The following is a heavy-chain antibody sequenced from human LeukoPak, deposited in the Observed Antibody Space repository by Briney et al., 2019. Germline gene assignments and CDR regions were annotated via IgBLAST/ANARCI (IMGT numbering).Heavy chain of an antibody. CDR1: GFTFSSYG. J-gene: IGHJ6*03. CDR3: AKGGREIYCSSMSCPYRYMDV. D-gene: IGHD2-2*01. V-gene: IGHV3-30*02. Sequence: TGGSLRLSCAASGFTFSSYGLHWVRQAPGKGLEWVAFIRYDGSNKYYADSVKGRFTISRDNSKNTLYLQMNSLRAEDTAVYYCAKGGREIYCSSMSCPYRYMDVWGKGTTVTVSS. CDR2: IRYDGSNK.